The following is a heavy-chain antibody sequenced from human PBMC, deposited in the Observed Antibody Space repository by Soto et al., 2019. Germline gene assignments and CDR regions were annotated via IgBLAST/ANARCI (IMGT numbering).Heavy chain of an antibody. CDR3: ARAPPNANGGQGRNYFDP. Sequence: PSETLSLTCTVSGGSISGDYFWSWIRQPPGKGLELIGYIYSTGSTYYNASLKNRATISVDRSKIQFSLELSSVTAADTAVYYCARAPPNANGGQGRNYFDPWGQGTLVTVSS. CDR1: GGSISGDYF. V-gene: IGHV4-30-4*08. D-gene: IGHD4-4*01. CDR2: IYSTGST. J-gene: IGHJ5*02.